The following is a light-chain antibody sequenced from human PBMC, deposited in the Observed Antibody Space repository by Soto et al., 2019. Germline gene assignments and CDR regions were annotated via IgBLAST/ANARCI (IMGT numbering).Light chain of an antibody. CDR2: DVS. J-gene: IGLJ2*01. Sequence: QSALTQPASVSGSPGQSITISCTGTSSDVGDQNAVSWYQQHPGKAPKFIIYDVSKRPSGVSSRFSGSKSGNTASLTISGLQAEDEADYYCCSYAGSSTVVFGGGTKVTVL. CDR3: CSYAGSSTVV. V-gene: IGLV2-23*02. CDR1: SSDVGDQNA.